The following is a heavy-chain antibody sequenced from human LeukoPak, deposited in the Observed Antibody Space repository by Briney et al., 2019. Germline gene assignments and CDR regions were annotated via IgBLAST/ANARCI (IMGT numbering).Heavy chain of an antibody. CDR2: ISGSDAGT. CDR1: GFTFNNYA. CDR3: AKAPFSGSHFDY. J-gene: IGHJ4*02. D-gene: IGHD3-10*01. Sequence: GGSLRLSCAASGFTFNNYAMSWVRQAPGKGLGWVSAISGSDAGTYYADSVKGRFTISRDNSKNTLYLEMNSLRAEDTAVYYCAKAPFSGSHFDYWGQGTLVTVSS. V-gene: IGHV3-23*01.